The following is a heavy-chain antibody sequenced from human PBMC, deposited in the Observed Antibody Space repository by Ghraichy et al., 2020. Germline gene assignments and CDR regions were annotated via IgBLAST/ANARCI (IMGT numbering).Heavy chain of an antibody. V-gene: IGHV3-33*01. J-gene: IGHJ4*02. CDR3: ARPVDTAMVTYFDY. CDR2: IWYDGSNK. CDR1: GFTFSSYG. D-gene: IGHD5-18*01. Sequence: GGSLRLSCAASGFTFSSYGMHWVRQAPGKGLEWVAVIWYDGSNKYYADSVKGRFTISRDNSKNTLYLQMNSLRADDTAVYFCARPVDTAMVTYFDYWGQGTLVTVSS.